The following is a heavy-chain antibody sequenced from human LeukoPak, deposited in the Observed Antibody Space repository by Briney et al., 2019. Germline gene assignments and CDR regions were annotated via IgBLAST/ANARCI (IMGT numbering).Heavy chain of an antibody. Sequence: PGGSLRLSCAASGFTFSTFSMNWVRQAPGKGLEWVSYISSNSYNIYHADSVKGRFTISRDSSKSTLFLQMNRLRPEDAAVYYCAKAPVTTCRGAYCYPFDYWGQGTLVTVSS. J-gene: IGHJ4*02. CDR3: AKAPVTTCRGAYCYPFDY. CDR1: GFTFSTFS. CDR2: ISSNSYNI. V-gene: IGHV3-48*01. D-gene: IGHD2-21*01.